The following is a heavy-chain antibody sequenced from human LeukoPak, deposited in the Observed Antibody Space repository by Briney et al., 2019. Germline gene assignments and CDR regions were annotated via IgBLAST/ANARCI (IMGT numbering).Heavy chain of an antibody. CDR1: GGSISSYY. CDR3: ARVRSGPFDY. CDR2: IYYSGST. D-gene: IGHD6-25*01. J-gene: IGHJ4*02. V-gene: IGHV4-59*01. Sequence: SETLSLTCTVSGGSISSYYWSWIRQPPGKGLEWIGYIYYSGSTNYNPSLKSRVTISVDTSKNQFSLELSSVTAADTAVYYCARVRSGPFDYWGQGTLVTVSS.